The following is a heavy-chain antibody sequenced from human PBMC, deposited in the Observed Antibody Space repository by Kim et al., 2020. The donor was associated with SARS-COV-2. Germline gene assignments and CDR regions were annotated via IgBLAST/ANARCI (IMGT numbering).Heavy chain of an antibody. J-gene: IGHJ4*02. Sequence: GGSLRLSCAASGFTVSSNYMSWVRQAPGKGLEWVSVIYSGGSTYYADSVKGRFTISRDNSKNTLYLQMNSLRAEDTAVYYCARAIWFGESDNFDYWGQGTLVTVSS. CDR1: GFTVSSNY. V-gene: IGHV3-66*02. D-gene: IGHD3-10*01. CDR2: IYSGGST. CDR3: ARAIWFGESDNFDY.